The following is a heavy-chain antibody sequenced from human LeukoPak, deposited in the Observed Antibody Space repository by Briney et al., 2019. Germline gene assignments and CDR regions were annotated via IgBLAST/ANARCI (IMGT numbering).Heavy chain of an antibody. Sequence: GGSLRLSCAASRFTFSSYSMNCVRQPPGKGLEWDSYISSSSSTIYYADSVKGRFTISRDNAKNSLYLQMNSLRAEDTAVYYCARLSTSGYGYYYMDVWGKGTTVTVSS. CDR3: ARLSTSGYGYYYMDV. CDR1: RFTFSSYS. J-gene: IGHJ6*03. V-gene: IGHV3-48*01. CDR2: ISSSSSTI. D-gene: IGHD2-2*01.